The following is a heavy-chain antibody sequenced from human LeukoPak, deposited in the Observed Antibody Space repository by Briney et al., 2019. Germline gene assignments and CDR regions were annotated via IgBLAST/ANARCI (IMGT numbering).Heavy chain of an antibody. D-gene: IGHD5-18*01. Sequence: GGSLRLSCAASGFTFSNYWMTWFRQTPGKDLEWVGNIKYDGSEKYYVDSVKGRFTISRDNAKNSLYLQMNSLRAEDTAVYYCAKRTRGYSYGALLDYWGQGTLVTVSS. CDR3: AKRTRGYSYGALLDY. J-gene: IGHJ4*02. CDR1: GFTFSNYW. CDR2: IKYDGSEK. V-gene: IGHV3-7*01.